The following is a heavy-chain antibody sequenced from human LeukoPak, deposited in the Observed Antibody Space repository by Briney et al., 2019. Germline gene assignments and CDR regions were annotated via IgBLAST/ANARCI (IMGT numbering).Heavy chain of an antibody. CDR2: ISYDGSNR. Sequence: PGRSLRLSCAASGFTFSSYGMHWVRQAPGKGLEWVAVISYDGSNRYYADSVKGRFTISRDNSKYTLYLQMNSLRAEDMAVYYCARRWPARDTVMVSTMIKWYFDLWGRGTLVTVSS. V-gene: IGHV3-30*03. CDR3: ARRWPARDTVMVSTMIKWYFDL. D-gene: IGHD5-18*01. CDR1: GFTFSSYG. J-gene: IGHJ2*01.